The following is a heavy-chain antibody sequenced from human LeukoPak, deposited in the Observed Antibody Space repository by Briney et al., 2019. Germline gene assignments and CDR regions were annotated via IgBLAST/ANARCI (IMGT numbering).Heavy chain of an antibody. CDR3: ARREPQGCSGTSCFAGPVDH. D-gene: IGHD2-2*01. CDR2: MNPNSGNT. CDR1: GGTFSSYG. Sequence: ASVKVSCKASGGTFSSYGISWVRQAPGQGLEWMGWMNPNSGNTDYAQKFQGRVTMTWNTSISTAYMELSSLRSEDTAVYYCARREPQGCSGTSCFAGPVDHWGQGTLVTVSS. V-gene: IGHV1-8*02. J-gene: IGHJ4*02.